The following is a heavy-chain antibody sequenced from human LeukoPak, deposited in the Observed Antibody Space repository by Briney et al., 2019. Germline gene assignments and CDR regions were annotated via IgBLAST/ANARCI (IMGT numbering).Heavy chain of an antibody. J-gene: IGHJ4*02. V-gene: IGHV3-7*01. Sequence: GGSLRLSCAASGFTFSNYWMTWVRQAPGKGPEWVATIKQDGSDQYYVDSVKGRFTISRDNAKNSLYLQMNSLRAEDTAVYYCAREERALDYWGQGTLVTVSS. CDR3: AREERALDY. CDR1: GFTFSNYW. CDR2: IKQDGSDQ.